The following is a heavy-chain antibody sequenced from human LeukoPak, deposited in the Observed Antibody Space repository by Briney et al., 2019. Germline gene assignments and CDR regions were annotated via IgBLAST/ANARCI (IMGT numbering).Heavy chain of an antibody. J-gene: IGHJ5*02. CDR2: ISSGSRYI. CDR1: GFTVSTNC. Sequence: PGGSLRLSCAASGFTVSTNCMTWVRQAPGKGLEWVSSISSGSRYIYYADSVKGRFTISRDNAKDSLYLQMNSLRAEDTAVYYCAKCSGGNCYHSDDHWGQGTLVSVSP. V-gene: IGHV3-21*01. D-gene: IGHD2-15*01. CDR3: AKCSGGNCYHSDDH.